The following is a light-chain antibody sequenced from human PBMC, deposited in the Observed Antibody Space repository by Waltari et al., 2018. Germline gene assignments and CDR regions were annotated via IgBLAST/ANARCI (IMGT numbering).Light chain of an antibody. CDR2: SAS. CDR3: QHYGRSWNT. V-gene: IGKV3-20*01. Sequence: EIVLMQSPGTLSLSPGERATLSCRASQSVSSSYLAWYQQNPGQAPRLLIYSASSRATGIPDRFSGSGSDTDFTLTISRLEPEDFAVYYCQHYGRSWNTFGQGTKLEIK. J-gene: IGKJ2*01. CDR1: QSVSSSY.